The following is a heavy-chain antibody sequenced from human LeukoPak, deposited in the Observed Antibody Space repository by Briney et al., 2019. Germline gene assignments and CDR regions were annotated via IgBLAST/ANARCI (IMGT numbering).Heavy chain of an antibody. CDR1: GYTFTSYG. CDR2: ISAYNGNT. V-gene: IGHV1-18*01. J-gene: IGHJ4*02. CDR3: ARDRGSSWSVEFDY. D-gene: IGHD6-13*01. Sequence: GASVKVSCKASGYTFTSYGISWVRQAPGQGLEWMGWISAYNGNTNYAQKFQGRVTMTRDMSTSTVYMELSSLRSEDTAVYYCARDRGSSWSVEFDYWGQGTLVTVSS.